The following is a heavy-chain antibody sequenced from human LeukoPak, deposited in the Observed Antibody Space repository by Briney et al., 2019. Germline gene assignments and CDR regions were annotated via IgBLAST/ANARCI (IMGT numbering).Heavy chain of an antibody. CDR3: ARGSPYSHGNDAFDI. V-gene: IGHV1-46*01. Sequence: ASVKVSCKASGGTFSSYAISWVRQAPGQGLEWMGIINPSGGSTSYAQKFQGRVTMTRDTSTSTVYMELSSLRSEDTAVYYCARGSPYSHGNDAFDIWGQGTVVTVSS. CDR1: GGTFSSYA. D-gene: IGHD5-18*01. J-gene: IGHJ3*02. CDR2: INPSGGST.